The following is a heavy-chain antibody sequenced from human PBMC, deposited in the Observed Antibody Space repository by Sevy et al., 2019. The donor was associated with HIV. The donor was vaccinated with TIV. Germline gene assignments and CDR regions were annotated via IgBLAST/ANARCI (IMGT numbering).Heavy chain of an antibody. J-gene: IGHJ6*02. CDR2: IWYDGSNK. D-gene: IGHD3-3*01. V-gene: IGHV3-33*01. CDR1: GFTFSSYG. CDR3: ARGLEWYYYYYYGMDV. Sequence: GGSLRLSCAASGFTFSSYGMHWVRQAPGKGLEWVAVIWYDGSNKYYVDSVKGRFTISRDNSKNTLYLQMNSLRAEDTAVYYCARGLEWYYYYYYGMDVWGQGTTVTVSS.